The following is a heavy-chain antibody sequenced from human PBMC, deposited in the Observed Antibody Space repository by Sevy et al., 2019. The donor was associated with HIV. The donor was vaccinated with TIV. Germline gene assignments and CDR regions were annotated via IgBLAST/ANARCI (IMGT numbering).Heavy chain of an antibody. CDR3: AKDRVSGTYSPGDFDY. D-gene: IGHD3-10*01. J-gene: IGHJ4*02. CDR1: GFTFSTYA. CDR2: ISYSGGST. Sequence: GGSLRLSCAASGFTFSTYAMTWVRQAPGKGLEWVSVISYSGGSTYYADSVRGQFTISRDNSKNTLYLQMNSLRVEDTAVYYCAKDRVSGTYSPGDFDYWGQGTLVTVSS. V-gene: IGHV3-23*01.